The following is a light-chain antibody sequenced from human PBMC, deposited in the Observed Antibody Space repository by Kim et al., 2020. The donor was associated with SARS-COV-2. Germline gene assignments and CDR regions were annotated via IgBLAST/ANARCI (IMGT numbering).Light chain of an antibody. CDR1: NVGSKS. CDR3: QVWDTSSDHHYV. J-gene: IGLJ1*01. V-gene: IGLV3-21*04. CDR2: FDS. Sequence: PGKTARITCVGNNVGSKSVHWYRQKTGQAPVVVMCFDSDRPSGIPERFSGSNSGNTATLTISGVEAGDEADYYCQVWDTSSDHHYVFGTGTKVTVL.